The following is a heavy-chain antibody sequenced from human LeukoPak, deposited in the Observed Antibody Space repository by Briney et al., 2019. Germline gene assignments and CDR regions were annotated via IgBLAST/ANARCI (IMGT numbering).Heavy chain of an antibody. Sequence: GGSLRLSCAASGFTFSTYSMNWVRRAPGRGPEWVSYISSGSSTIFYADSVKGRFTISRDNAQNSLYLQMNSLRDEDTAVYYCARDQGSLYYFDYWGQGTLVTVSS. J-gene: IGHJ4*02. CDR1: GFTFSTYS. D-gene: IGHD1-26*01. CDR2: ISSGSSTI. CDR3: ARDQGSLYYFDY. V-gene: IGHV3-48*02.